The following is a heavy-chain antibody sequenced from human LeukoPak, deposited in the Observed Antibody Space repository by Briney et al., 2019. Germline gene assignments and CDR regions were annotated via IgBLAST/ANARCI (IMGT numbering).Heavy chain of an antibody. D-gene: IGHD3-22*01. CDR1: GGSISSSSYY. CDR3: ASTYYYDSSGQWGDAFDI. Sequence: SETLSLTCTVSGGSISSSSYYWGWIRQPPGKGLEWIGSIYYSGSTYYNPSLKSRVTISVDTSKNQFSLKLSSVTAADTAVYYCASTYYYDSSGQWGDAFDIWGQGTMVTVSS. J-gene: IGHJ3*02. CDR2: IYYSGST. V-gene: IGHV4-39*01.